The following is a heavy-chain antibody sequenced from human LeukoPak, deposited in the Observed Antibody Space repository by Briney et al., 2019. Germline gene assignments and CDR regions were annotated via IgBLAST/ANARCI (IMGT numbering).Heavy chain of an antibody. CDR3: ARDPGVTNWFDP. Sequence: ASVKVSCEASGYTFNVYYLHWVRQAPGQGLEWMGWISPNSGGTNYAQKFQGRVTMTRDTSISTAYMELSSLRSDDTAVYYCARDPGVTNWFDPWGQGTLVTVSS. CDR2: ISPNSGGT. J-gene: IGHJ5*02. D-gene: IGHD2-21*02. V-gene: IGHV1-2*02. CDR1: GYTFNVYY.